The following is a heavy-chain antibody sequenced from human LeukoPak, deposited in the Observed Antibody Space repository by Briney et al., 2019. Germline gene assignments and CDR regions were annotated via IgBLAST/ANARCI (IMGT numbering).Heavy chain of an antibody. CDR1: GGSISSSY. D-gene: IGHD6-25*01. CDR3: ARDGLVSGWGGFNP. V-gene: IGHV4-4*07. J-gene: IGHJ5*02. Sequence: SETLSLTCTVSGGSISSSYWSWIRQPAGKGLEWIGRIHISGSTNYNPSLKSRVTLSLDTSKNQFSLNLISVTAADTAVYYCARDGLVSGWGGFNPWGQGTLVTVPS. CDR2: IHISGST.